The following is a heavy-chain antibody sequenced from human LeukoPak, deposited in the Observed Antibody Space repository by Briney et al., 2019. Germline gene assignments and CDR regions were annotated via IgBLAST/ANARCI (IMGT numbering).Heavy chain of an antibody. J-gene: IGHJ5*02. D-gene: IGHD1-26*01. CDR3: ARHVDTTLYSWFDP. CDR1: GGSISTYY. CDR2: IYYSGST. V-gene: IGHV4-59*08. Sequence: SETLSLTCTVSGGSISTYYWSWIRQPPGKGLEWIGYIYYSGSTNYNPSLKSRVTISVDTSKNQFPLRLSSVTAADTAVYYCARHVDTTLYSWFDPWGQETLVTVSS.